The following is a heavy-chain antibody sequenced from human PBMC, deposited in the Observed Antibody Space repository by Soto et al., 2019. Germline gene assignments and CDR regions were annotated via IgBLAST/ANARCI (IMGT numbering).Heavy chain of an antibody. D-gene: IGHD4-17*01. J-gene: IGHJ4*02. V-gene: IGHV3-9*01. CDR3: ARGGASVTTPFYY. Sequence: GGSLRLSCAASGFPFDASSMHWVRQAPGKGLEWVSGISRNSSTIDYADSGKGRFTISRDNAKKSLYLQMDSLTADDTAVYYCARGGASVTTPFYYWGQGTQVTVSS. CDR2: ISRNSSTI. CDR1: GFPFDASS.